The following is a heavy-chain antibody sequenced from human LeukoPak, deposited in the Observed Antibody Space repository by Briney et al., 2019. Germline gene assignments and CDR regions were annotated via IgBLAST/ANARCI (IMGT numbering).Heavy chain of an antibody. CDR3: ATDPTPTSGWYYFDY. CDR2: VYYSERT. D-gene: IGHD6-19*01. V-gene: IGHV4-61*01. J-gene: IGHJ4*02. Sequence: SETLSLTCTVSSASVSSGNYYWSWIRPPPGKGLEWIGYVYYSERTKYNPSPKSRVAMSVDTSKNQFSLNLNSVTAADTAVYYCATDPTPTSGWYYFDYWGQGILVTISS. CDR1: SASVSSGNYY.